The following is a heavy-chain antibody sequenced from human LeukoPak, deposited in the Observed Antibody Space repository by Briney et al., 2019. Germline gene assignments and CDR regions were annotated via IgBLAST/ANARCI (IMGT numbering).Heavy chain of an antibody. Sequence: GASVKVSCKASGYTFTSYAMNWVRQAPGQGLEWMGWINTNAGNPTYAQGFTGRFVFSLDTSVSTAYLQISSLKAEDTAVYYCASGRYNYGLNYFDYWGQGTLVTVSS. D-gene: IGHD5-18*01. CDR1: GYTFTSYA. CDR3: ASGRYNYGLNYFDY. V-gene: IGHV7-4-1*02. CDR2: INTNAGNP. J-gene: IGHJ4*02.